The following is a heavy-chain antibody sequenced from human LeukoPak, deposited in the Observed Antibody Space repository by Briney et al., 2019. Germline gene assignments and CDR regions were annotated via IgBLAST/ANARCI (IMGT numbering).Heavy chain of an antibody. D-gene: IGHD2-2*01. CDR1: GGSFSGCY. J-gene: IGHJ5*02. V-gene: IGHV4-34*01. CDR2: INHSGST. CDR3: AREARYCSSTSCYQYQRINWFDP. Sequence: SETLSLTCAVYGGSFSGCYWSWLRQPPGKGLEWIREINHSGSTNYNPSLTSRGTISVDTSKNKCSLKLSSVTAADTAVYYCAREARYCSSTSCYQYQRINWFDPWGQGTLVTISS.